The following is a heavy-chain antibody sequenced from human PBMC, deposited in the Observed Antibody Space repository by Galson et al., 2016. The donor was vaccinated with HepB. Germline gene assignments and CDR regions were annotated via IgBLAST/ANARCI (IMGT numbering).Heavy chain of an antibody. V-gene: IGHV3-7*03. CDR2: INQHGGEK. CDR1: GFTFSSSW. J-gene: IGHJ4*02. D-gene: IGHD2-15*01. CDR3: ATSVVGPYTRMFDY. Sequence: PLRLSCAASGFTFSSSWINWIRQAPGKGLEWVANINQHGGEKYYVDSVKGRLTISRDNTDNLMYLQMNSLRADDTAVYYCATSVVGPYTRMFDYWGQGTLVTVSS.